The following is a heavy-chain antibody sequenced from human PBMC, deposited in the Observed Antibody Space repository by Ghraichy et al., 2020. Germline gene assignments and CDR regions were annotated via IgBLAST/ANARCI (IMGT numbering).Heavy chain of an antibody. Sequence: SETLSLTCSVSGISVHSGDSYWSWIRQPPGKGLECVGSVYYRGITNYNPSLKGRVTILVDATTNEFSLQVRSVTAADTAVYFCAREAYYPGSGSYLDYWGQGALVTVSS. CDR1: GISVHSGDSY. CDR2: VYYRGIT. D-gene: IGHD3-10*01. CDR3: AREAYYPGSGSYLDY. V-gene: IGHV4-61*08. J-gene: IGHJ4*02.